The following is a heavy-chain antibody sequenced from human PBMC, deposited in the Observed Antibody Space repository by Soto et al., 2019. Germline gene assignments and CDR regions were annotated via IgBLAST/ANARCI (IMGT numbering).Heavy chain of an antibody. CDR1: GYTFTSYG. J-gene: IGHJ6*03. Sequence: GASVKVSCKASGYTFTSYGISWVRQAPGQGLEWMGWISAYNGNTNYAQELQGRVTMTTDTATSTAYMELRSLRSDDTAVYYCARVMSGDFWSGYYSGGGYYYYYMDVWGKGTTVTVSS. CDR3: ARVMSGDFWSGYYSGGGYYYYYMDV. CDR2: ISAYNGNT. V-gene: IGHV1-18*01. D-gene: IGHD3-3*01.